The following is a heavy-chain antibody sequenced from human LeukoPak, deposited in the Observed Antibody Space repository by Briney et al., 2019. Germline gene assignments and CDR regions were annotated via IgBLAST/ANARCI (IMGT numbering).Heavy chain of an antibody. CDR3: ARGPDWDYYYGMDV. J-gene: IGHJ6*02. V-gene: IGHV3-30-3*01. Sequence: PGGSLRLSCAASGFTLSSYAMRWVRQAPGKGLEWVAVISYDGSNKYYADSVKGRFTISRDNSKNTLYLQMNSLRAEDTAVYYCARGPDWDYYYGMDVWGQGTTVTVSS. CDR1: GFTLSSYA. D-gene: IGHD2-21*01. CDR2: ISYDGSNK.